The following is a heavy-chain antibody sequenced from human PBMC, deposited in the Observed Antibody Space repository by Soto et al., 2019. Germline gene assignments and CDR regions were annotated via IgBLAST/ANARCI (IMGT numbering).Heavy chain of an antibody. CDR1: GFTFDDYA. J-gene: IGHJ4*02. CDR2: ISWNSGSI. Sequence: EVQLVESGGGLVQPGRSLRLSCAASGFTFDDYAMHWVRQAPGKGLEWVSGISWNSGSIGYADSVKGRFTISRDNAKNSLYLQMNSLRAEDTALYYCAKDIGRFGELSWTTIAYWGQGTLVTVSS. V-gene: IGHV3-9*01. CDR3: AKDIGRFGELSWTTIAY. D-gene: IGHD3-10*01.